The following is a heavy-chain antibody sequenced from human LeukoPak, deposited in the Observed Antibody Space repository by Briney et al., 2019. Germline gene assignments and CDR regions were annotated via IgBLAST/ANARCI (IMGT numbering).Heavy chain of an antibody. D-gene: IGHD4-23*01. Sequence: SGGSLRLSCVASGFTFSSYWMHWVRQVPGKGLVWVSRINSDGSSTNYADSVKGRFTISRDNAKNTLYLQMNSLRAEDTAVYYCARYFGGLDYWGQGTLVTVSS. CDR3: ARYFGGLDY. J-gene: IGHJ4*02. V-gene: IGHV3-74*01. CDR2: INSDGSST. CDR1: GFTFSSYW.